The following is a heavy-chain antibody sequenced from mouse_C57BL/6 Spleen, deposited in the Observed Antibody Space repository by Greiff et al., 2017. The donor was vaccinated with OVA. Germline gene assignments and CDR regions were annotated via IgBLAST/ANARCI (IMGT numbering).Heavy chain of an antibody. D-gene: IGHD2-4*01. V-gene: IGHV6-6*01. CDR1: GFTFSDAW. Sequence: EVKLMESGGGLVQPGGSMKLSCAASGFTFSDAWMDWVRQSPEKGLEWVAEIRNKANNHATYYAESVKGRFTISRDDSKSSVYLQMNSLRAEDTGIYYCTGYGDYDAWFAYWGQGTLVTVSA. CDR2: IRNKANNHAT. CDR3: TGYGDYDAWFAY. J-gene: IGHJ3*01.